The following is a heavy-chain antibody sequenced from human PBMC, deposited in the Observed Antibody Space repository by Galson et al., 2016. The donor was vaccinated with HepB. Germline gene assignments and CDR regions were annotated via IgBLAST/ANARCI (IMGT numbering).Heavy chain of an antibody. J-gene: IGHJ4*02. CDR3: ARDPIDGRPDYFDY. Sequence: SLRLSCAATGFRFSTFTMHWIRQTPGRGLEWVAVTSYDESHKYYADSVRGRFTISRDNAKYTLFLQMNSLRTDDTAIYYCARDPIDGRPDYFDYWGQGTLVTVSS. CDR1: GFRFSTFT. CDR2: TSYDESHK. D-gene: IGHD1-26*01. V-gene: IGHV3-30*04.